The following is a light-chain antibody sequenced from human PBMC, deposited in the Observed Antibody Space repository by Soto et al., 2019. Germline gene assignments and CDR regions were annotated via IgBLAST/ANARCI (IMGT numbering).Light chain of an antibody. Sequence: QAVVTQPPSVSAAPGQKVTISCSGSSSNIGGNSVSWYQQLPGTAPKLLIYDDDKRPSGIPDRFSGSKSGTSATLGITGFRTGDEADYYCGSWDSSLSAYVFGTGTKLTVL. CDR1: SSNIGGNS. CDR3: GSWDSSLSAYV. V-gene: IGLV1-51*01. J-gene: IGLJ1*01. CDR2: DDD.